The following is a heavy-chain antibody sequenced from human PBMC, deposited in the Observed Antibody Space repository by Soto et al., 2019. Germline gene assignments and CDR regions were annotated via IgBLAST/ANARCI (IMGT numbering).Heavy chain of an antibody. CDR2: IYSKEGKI. Sequence: QVQLVQSGAEVQKPGASVKVSCKASGYIFNNYGISWVRQAPGQGLEWMGWIYSKEGKINFAQKFQGRVTMTTDTSTSTAYIELRSLSFDDSAVSFCARDIDDIDHWGQGTLVTASS. CDR3: ARDIDDIDH. CDR1: GYIFNNYG. D-gene: IGHD1-1*01. J-gene: IGHJ4*02. V-gene: IGHV1-18*01.